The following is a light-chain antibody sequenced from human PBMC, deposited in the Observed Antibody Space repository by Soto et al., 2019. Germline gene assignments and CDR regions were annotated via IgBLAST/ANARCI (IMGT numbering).Light chain of an antibody. Sequence: QSVLTQPPSVSGAPGQRVTISCTESSSNIGAGYDVHWYQQLPGTAPKLLIYGNSNRPSGVPDRFSGSKSGTSASLAITGLQAEDDADYYCQSYDISLSAWVFGGGTKVTVL. CDR2: GNS. CDR3: QSYDISLSAWV. V-gene: IGLV1-40*01. CDR1: SSNIGAGYD. J-gene: IGLJ3*02.